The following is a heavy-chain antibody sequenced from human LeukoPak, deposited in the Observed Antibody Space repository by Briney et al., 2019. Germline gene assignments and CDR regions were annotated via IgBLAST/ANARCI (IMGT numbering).Heavy chain of an antibody. CDR2: IYSGGST. D-gene: IGHD2-2*01. CDR1: GFTFSSYA. CDR3: AREPVDCSSTSCPRGYYYYYMDV. J-gene: IGHJ6*03. V-gene: IGHV3-53*01. Sequence: GGSLRLSCAASGFTFSSYAMSWVRQAPGKGLEWVSVIYSGGSTYYADSVKGRFTISRDNSKNTLYLQMNSLRAEDTAVYYCAREPVDCSSTSCPRGYYYYYMDVWGKGTTVTVSS.